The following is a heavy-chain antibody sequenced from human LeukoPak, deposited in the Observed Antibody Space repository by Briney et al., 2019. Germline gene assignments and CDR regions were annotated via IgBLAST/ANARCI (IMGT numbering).Heavy chain of an antibody. D-gene: IGHD3-22*01. V-gene: IGHV1-18*01. CDR2: ISAYNGNT. CDR1: GYTFTKYG. J-gene: IGHJ4*02. CDR3: ARDGYYDSSGYYSDLDY. Sequence: ASVKVSCKASGYTFTKYGISWARLAPGQGLEWMGWISAYNGNTNYAQKLQGRVTMTTDTSTSTAYMELRGLRSDDTAVYYCARDGYYDSSGYYSDLDYWGQGTLVTVSS.